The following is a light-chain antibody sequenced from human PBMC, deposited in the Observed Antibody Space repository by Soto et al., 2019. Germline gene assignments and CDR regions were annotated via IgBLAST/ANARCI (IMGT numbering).Light chain of an antibody. CDR1: QFVASNS. V-gene: IGKV3-20*01. CDR3: QQYGSSPRT. CDR2: DAS. J-gene: IGKJ2*01. Sequence: EVVLTQSPVTVSLSPGERATLSCRASQFVASNSLAWYQQKPGQAPRVVIYDASNRATGIPDRFSGSGSGTDFTLTISRLEPEEFAVYYCQQYGSSPRTFGQGTKLEIK.